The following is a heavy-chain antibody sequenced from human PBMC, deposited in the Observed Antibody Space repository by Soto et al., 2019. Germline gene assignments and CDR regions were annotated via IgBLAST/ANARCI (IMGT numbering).Heavy chain of an antibody. CDR1: GYTFTGYY. CDR3: ARDSSSWYGNYYVMDV. Sequence: ASVEVSCKASGYTFTGYYMHWVRQAPGQGLEWMGWINPNSGGTNYAQKFQGWVTMTRDTSISTAYMELSRLRSDDTAVYYCARDSSSWYGNYYVMDVWGQGTTVTVSS. V-gene: IGHV1-2*04. J-gene: IGHJ6*02. D-gene: IGHD6-13*01. CDR2: INPNSGGT.